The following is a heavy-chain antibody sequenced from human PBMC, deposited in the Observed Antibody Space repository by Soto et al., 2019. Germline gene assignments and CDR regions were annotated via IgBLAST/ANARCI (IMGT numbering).Heavy chain of an antibody. CDR2: IYYSGST. CDR1: GGSISSSSYY. J-gene: IGHJ5*02. CDR3: ATIYSSSFYNWFDP. Sequence: SETLSLTCTVSGGSISSSSYYWGWIRQPPGKGLEWIGSIYYSGSTYYNPSLKSRVTISVDTSKNQFSLKLSSVTAADTAVYYCATIYSSSFYNWFDPWGQGTLVTVSS. D-gene: IGHD6-6*01. V-gene: IGHV4-39*01.